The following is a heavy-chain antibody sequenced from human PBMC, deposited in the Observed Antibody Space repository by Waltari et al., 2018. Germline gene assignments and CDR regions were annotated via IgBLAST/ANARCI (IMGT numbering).Heavy chain of an antibody. CDR1: GGSVNGYY. D-gene: IGHD3-10*01. CDR3: ARGGITRVFGY. Sequence: QVQLQQWGAGLLKPSETLSLTCAVYGGSVNGYYWNWIRQTPGKGLEWIGEANYTGGANYNPSLKGRVTISVDTSKNQFSLKLRSLTAADTAMYFCARGGITRVFGYWGQGTLVTVS. V-gene: IGHV4-34*02. J-gene: IGHJ4*02. CDR2: ANYTGGA.